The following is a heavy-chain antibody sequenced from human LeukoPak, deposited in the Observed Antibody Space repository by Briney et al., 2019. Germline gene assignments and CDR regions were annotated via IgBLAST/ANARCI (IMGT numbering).Heavy chain of an antibody. CDR1: GFTFSSYA. D-gene: IGHD3-22*01. CDR3: ARGLYPDYYVSSGSSPPEH. J-gene: IGHJ1*01. Sequence: GGSLRLSCAASGFTFSSYAMSWVRQAPGKGLEWVSAISGSGGSTYYADSMQGRFTISRDNSKNSLFLQMNSLRAEDTAVYYCARGLYPDYYVSSGSSPPEHWGQGTLVTVSS. V-gene: IGHV3-23*01. CDR2: ISGSGGST.